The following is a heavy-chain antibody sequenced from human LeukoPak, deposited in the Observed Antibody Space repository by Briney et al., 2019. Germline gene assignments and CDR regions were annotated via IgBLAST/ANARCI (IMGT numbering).Heavy chain of an antibody. J-gene: IGHJ4*02. CDR3: AREGIAAAGCLGY. CDR1: GFTFSDFW. CDR2: IKKDGSEK. V-gene: IGHV3-7*01. Sequence: PGGSLRLSCAASGFTFSDFWMSWVRQAPGKGLEWVANIKKDGSEKFYVDSVKGRFTISRDNARDSLYLQLNSLRAEDTAVYYCAREGIAAAGCLGYWGQGTLVTVSS. D-gene: IGHD6-13*01.